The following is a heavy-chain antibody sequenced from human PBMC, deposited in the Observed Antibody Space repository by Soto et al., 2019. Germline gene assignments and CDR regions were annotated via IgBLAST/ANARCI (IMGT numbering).Heavy chain of an antibody. CDR3: ARLSGDHSAFFSYGMDA. CDR2: IYYSGST. D-gene: IGHD2-21*01. CDR1: GGSISSGGYY. J-gene: IGHJ6*02. Sequence: SETLSLTCTVSGGSISSGGYYWSWIRQHPGKGLEWIGYIYYSGSTYYNPSLKSRVTISVDTSKNQFSLKLSSVTADDTAVYYCARLSGDHSAFFSYGMDAWGQGTTVTVSS. V-gene: IGHV4-31*03.